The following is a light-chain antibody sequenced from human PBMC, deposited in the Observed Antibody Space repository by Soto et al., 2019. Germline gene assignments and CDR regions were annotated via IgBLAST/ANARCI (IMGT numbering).Light chain of an antibody. CDR2: EVI. CDR1: SNDVGGYDS. Sequence: QSALTQPPSASGSPGQSVTISCTGTSNDVGGYDSVSWFQQRPGKVPKLLIYEVIKRPSGVPDRFSGSKSGNTASLTVSGLQAEDEADYYCSSHSGSFNFYVFGTGTNVTVL. V-gene: IGLV2-8*01. J-gene: IGLJ1*01. CDR3: SSHSGSFNFYV.